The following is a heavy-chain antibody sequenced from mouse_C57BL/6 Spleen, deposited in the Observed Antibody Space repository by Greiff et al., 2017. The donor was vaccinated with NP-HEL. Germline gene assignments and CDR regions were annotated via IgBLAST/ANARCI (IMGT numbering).Heavy chain of an antibody. CDR3: AREGQRPDSSGYAMDY. Sequence: QVQLQQPGTELVKPGASVKLSCKASGYTFTSYWMHWVKQRPGQGLEWIGNINPSNGGTNYNEKFKSKATLPVDKSSSTAYMQLSRLTSEDSAVYYCAREGQRPDSSGYAMDYWGQGTSVTVSS. CDR1: GYTFTSYW. CDR2: INPSNGGT. D-gene: IGHD3-2*02. J-gene: IGHJ4*01. V-gene: IGHV1-53*01.